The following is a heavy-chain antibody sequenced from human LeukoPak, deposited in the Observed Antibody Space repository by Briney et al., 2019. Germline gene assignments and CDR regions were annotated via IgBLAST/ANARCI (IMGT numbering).Heavy chain of an antibody. J-gene: IGHJ4*02. V-gene: IGHV4-34*01. CDR3: ARHHYDSSGYYSCYFDY. CDR1: GGSFSGYY. CDR2: IYYSGST. Sequence: SETLSLTCAVYGGSFSGYYWSWIRQPPGKGLEWIGSIYYSGSTYYNPSLKSRVTISVDTSKNQFSLKLSSVTAADTAVYYCARHHYDSSGYYSCYFDYWGQGTLVTVSS. D-gene: IGHD3-22*01.